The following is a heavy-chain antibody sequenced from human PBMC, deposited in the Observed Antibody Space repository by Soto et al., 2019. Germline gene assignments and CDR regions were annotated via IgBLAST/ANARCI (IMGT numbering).Heavy chain of an antibody. CDR1: GFTFSSYA. Sequence: EVQLLESGGGLVQPGGSLRLSCAASGFTFSSYAMSWVRQAPGKGLEWVSAISGSGGSTYYADSVKGRFTISRDNSKNTLYLQMNSLRAEDTAVYYCAKSGGAYGSGSPYYYGMDVWGQGTTVTVSS. CDR2: ISGSGGST. J-gene: IGHJ6*02. CDR3: AKSGGAYGSGSPYYYGMDV. V-gene: IGHV3-23*01. D-gene: IGHD3-10*01.